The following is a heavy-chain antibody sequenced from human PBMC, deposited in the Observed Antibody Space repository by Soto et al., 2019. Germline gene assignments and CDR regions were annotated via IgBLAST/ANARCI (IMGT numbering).Heavy chain of an antibody. CDR1: GFTFSSYA. CDR3: ARVSVERSSDY. Sequence: QVQVVESGGGVVQPGRSLRLSCAASGFTFSSYAMHWVRQAPGKGLEWVAVISYDGSNKYYADSVKGRFTISRDNSKNTLYLQMNSLRAEDTAVYYCARVSVERSSDYWGQGTLVTVSS. J-gene: IGHJ4*02. D-gene: IGHD1-1*01. V-gene: IGHV3-30-3*01. CDR2: ISYDGSNK.